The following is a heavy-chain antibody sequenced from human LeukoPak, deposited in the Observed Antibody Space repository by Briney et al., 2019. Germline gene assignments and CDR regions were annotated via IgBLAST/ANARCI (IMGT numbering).Heavy chain of an antibody. V-gene: IGHV4-34*01. CDR1: GGSFSGYY. CDR3: ARGPNSSSFDY. Sequence: SETLSLTCAVYGGSFSGYYWSWIRQPPGKGLEWTGEINHSGSTNYNPSLKSRVTISVDTSKNQFSLKLSSVTAADTAVYYCARGPNSSSFDYWGQGTLVTVSS. J-gene: IGHJ4*02. CDR2: INHSGST. D-gene: IGHD6-6*01.